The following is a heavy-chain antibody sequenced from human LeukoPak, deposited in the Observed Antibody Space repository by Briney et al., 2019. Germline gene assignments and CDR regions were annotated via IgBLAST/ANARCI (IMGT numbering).Heavy chain of an antibody. CDR1: GFTLSSYE. V-gene: IGHV3-48*03. CDR3: AGGVTIFGVVRFDY. CDR2: ISSSGSTI. J-gene: IGHJ4*02. D-gene: IGHD3-3*01. Sequence: GGSLRLSCAASGFTLSSYEMNWVRQAPGKGLEWVSYISSSGSTIYYADSVKGRFTISRYNAKNSLYLQMNSLRAEDTAVYYCAGGVTIFGVVRFDYWGQGTLVTVSS.